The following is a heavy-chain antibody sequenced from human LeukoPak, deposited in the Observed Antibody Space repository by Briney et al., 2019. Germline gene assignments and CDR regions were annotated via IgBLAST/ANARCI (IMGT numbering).Heavy chain of an antibody. Sequence: ASVKVSCKASGYTFTNNAMHWVRQAPGQRLEWMGWINAGTGNTRYSQNIQGRVTFTRDTSASTAYMELSSLSSEDTAVYYCARVITIFDSWGQGTPVTVSS. D-gene: IGHD3-3*01. CDR2: INAGTGNT. CDR3: ARVITIFDS. J-gene: IGHJ4*02. CDR1: GYTFTNNA. V-gene: IGHV1-3*01.